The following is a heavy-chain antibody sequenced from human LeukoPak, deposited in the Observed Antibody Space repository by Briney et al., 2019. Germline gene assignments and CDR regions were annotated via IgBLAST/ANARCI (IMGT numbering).Heavy chain of an antibody. CDR2: TYSSGTT. CDR1: SGSINSYF. CDR3: GRQGYTASHYFLDY. V-gene: IGHV4-4*07. D-gene: IGHD5-12*01. Sequence: PSETLSLTCTVSSGSINSYFWGWVRQPAGKGLEWLGRTYSSGTTHYNPSLKSRLTMSVDTSKNQFSLNLRSVTAADTAIYYCGRQGYTASHYFLDYWSQGTLVSVSS. J-gene: IGHJ4*02.